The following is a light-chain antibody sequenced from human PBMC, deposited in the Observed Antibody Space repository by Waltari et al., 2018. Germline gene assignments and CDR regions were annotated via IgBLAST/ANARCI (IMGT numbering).Light chain of an antibody. Sequence: SALTPLDSVSGSPGQSITISCSGISSYSGGYEYVSWYQHHPVKAPKVIIYDVNNPPSGVSNRFSGSTSGSSASLTISGLQAEDEADYYCSSFTSSTTGIFGGGTK. CDR1: SSYSGGYEY. V-gene: IGLV2-14*03. CDR3: SSFTSSTTGI. J-gene: IGLJ2*01. CDR2: DVN.